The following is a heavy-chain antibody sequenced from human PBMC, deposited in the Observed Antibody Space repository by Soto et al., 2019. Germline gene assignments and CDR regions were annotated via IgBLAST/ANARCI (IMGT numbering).Heavy chain of an antibody. CDR2: ISGSGGST. CDR3: AYSSTPFDY. D-gene: IGHD6-13*01. J-gene: IGHJ4*02. V-gene: IGHV3-23*01. CDR1: GFIFSNNW. Sequence: HPGGSLRLSCAASGFIFSNNWMHWVRQTPEEGLVWVSAISGSGGSTYYADSVKGRFTISRDNSKNTLYLQMNSLRAEDTAVYYCAYSSTPFDYWGQGTLVTVSS.